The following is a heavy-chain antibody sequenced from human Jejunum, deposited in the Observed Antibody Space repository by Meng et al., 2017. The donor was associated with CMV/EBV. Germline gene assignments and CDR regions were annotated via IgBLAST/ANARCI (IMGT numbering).Heavy chain of an antibody. J-gene: IGHJ5*02. CDR3: ARSFWSAPYNWFDP. CDR1: GGSVFITNYY. V-gene: IGHV4-39*07. Sequence: SGGSVFITNYYWAWIRQPPGKGLEWIGSVYYSGDTYYSPSLKSRVTISIDTSKNHFSLKLTSVTAADTAVYFCARSFWSAPYNWFDPWGQGSLVTVSS. CDR2: VYYSGDT. D-gene: IGHD3-3*01.